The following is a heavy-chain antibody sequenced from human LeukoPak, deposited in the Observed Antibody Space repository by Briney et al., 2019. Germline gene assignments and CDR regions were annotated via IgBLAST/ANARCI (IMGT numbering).Heavy chain of an antibody. CDR2: ISSSGGST. Sequence: GGSLRLSCAASGFTFSSYAMSWVRQAPGKGLEWVSAISSSGGSTYYADSVKGRFTISRDNSKNTLYLQMNSLRAEDTAVYYCAFWDIVVVPAATYGYFDYWGQGTLVTVSS. V-gene: IGHV3-23*01. J-gene: IGHJ4*02. D-gene: IGHD2-2*01. CDR3: AFWDIVVVPAATYGYFDY. CDR1: GFTFSSYA.